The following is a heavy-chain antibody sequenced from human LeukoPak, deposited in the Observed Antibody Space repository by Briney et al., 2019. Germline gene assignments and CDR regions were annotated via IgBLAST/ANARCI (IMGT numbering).Heavy chain of an antibody. CDR2: IRYDGSNK. D-gene: IGHD5-18*01. Sequence: QSGGSLRLSCAASGFTFSSYGMHWVRQAPGKGLEWVTFIRYDGSNKYYADSVKGRFTISRDNSKNTLYLQMNSLRAEDTAVFYCARDPRPDTGMVEDIDYWGQGTQVTVSS. V-gene: IGHV3-30*02. CDR1: GFTFSSYG. J-gene: IGHJ4*02. CDR3: ARDPRPDTGMVEDIDY.